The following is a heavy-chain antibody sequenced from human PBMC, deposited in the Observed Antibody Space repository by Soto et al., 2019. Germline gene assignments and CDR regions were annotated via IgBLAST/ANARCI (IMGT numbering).Heavy chain of an antibody. CDR1: DGYIITYY. Sequence: SETLCLTSSVSDGYIITYYWSWIRQHPGKGLEWIGHVSYSGTTNYHASLKSRVTMSVDTSKNQFSLKLGSVTAADTAVYYCARERKDYGGNSYFDYWGQGTLVTLSS. V-gene: IGHV4-59*12. CDR2: VSYSGTT. J-gene: IGHJ4*02. D-gene: IGHD4-17*01. CDR3: ARERKDYGGNSYFDY.